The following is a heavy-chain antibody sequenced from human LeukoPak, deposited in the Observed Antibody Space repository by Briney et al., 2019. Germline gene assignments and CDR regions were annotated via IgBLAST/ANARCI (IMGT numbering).Heavy chain of an antibody. CDR2: ISGTNDDT. J-gene: IGHJ4*02. Sequence: GGSLRLSCVGSGFIFKLFAVGWARQAPGKGLEWVSVISGTNDDTDYADSVRGHFTISRDNSLNTLFLQMDNLRAEDTAVYYCVKTYCSITRCSPGFDSWGQGTLVTVSS. D-gene: IGHD3-10*01. V-gene: IGHV3-23*01. CDR3: VKTYCSITRCSPGFDS. CDR1: GFIFKLFA.